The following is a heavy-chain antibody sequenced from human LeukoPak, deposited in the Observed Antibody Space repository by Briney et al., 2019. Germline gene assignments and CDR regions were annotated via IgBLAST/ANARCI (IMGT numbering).Heavy chain of an antibody. D-gene: IGHD1-26*01. J-gene: IGHJ6*02. CDR1: GFIFSSYT. Sequence: GGSLRLSCAASGFIFSSYTMHWVRQAPGKGLEYVSAIISHGGSTYYANPVQGRFTISRDNSKNTLYLQMGSLRAEGMAVYYCARVMQGATESNYYYYAMDVWGQGTTVTVSS. CDR3: ARVMQGATESNYYYYAMDV. CDR2: IISHGGST. V-gene: IGHV3-64*01.